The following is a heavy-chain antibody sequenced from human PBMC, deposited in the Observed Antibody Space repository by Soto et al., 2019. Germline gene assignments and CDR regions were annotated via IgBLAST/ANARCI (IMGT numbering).Heavy chain of an antibody. CDR1: GGTFSSYA. V-gene: IGHV1-69*13. J-gene: IGHJ5*02. D-gene: IGHD1-26*01. CDR2: IIPIFGTA. CDR3: ARDASGSYRPGENWFDR. Sequence: SVKVSCKASGGTFSSYAISWVRQAPGQGLEWMGGIIPIFGTANYAQKFQGRVTITADESTSTAYMELSSLRSEDTAVYYCARDASGSYRPGENWFDRWGQGTLVTVSS.